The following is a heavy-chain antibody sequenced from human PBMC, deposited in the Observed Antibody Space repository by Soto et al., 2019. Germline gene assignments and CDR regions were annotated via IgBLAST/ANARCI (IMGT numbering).Heavy chain of an antibody. D-gene: IGHD5-12*01. CDR1: GGTFSSYA. CDR2: IIPIFGTA. CDR3: PRGGYGYLYYFDD. V-gene: IGHV1-69*01. J-gene: IGHJ4*02. Sequence: QVQLVQSGAEVKKPGSSVKVSCKASGGTFSSYAISWVRQAPGQGLEWMGGIIPIFGTANYAQKFQGRVTITADESTSTAHLELSSLRSEDTAVYYCPRGGYGYLYYFDDRGQGTLVTVSS.